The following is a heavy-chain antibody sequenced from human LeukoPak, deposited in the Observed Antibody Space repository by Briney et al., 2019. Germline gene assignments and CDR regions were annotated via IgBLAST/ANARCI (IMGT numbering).Heavy chain of an antibody. Sequence: SETLSLTCAVYGGSFSDYYWSWIRQPPGKGLEWIGEINHSGSTNYNPSLKSRVTISVDTSKNQFSLKLSSATAADTAVYYCSAPVGYWGQGTLVTVSS. J-gene: IGHJ4*02. CDR3: SAPVGY. CDR2: INHSGST. D-gene: IGHD6-6*01. V-gene: IGHV4-34*01. CDR1: GGSFSDYY.